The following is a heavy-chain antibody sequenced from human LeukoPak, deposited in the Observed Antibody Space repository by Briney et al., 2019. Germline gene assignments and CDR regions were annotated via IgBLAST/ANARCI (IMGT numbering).Heavy chain of an antibody. CDR2: LSGTGGST. Sequence: GGSLRLSCEASGFTFSRHAMSWVRQAPGKGLEWVSSLSGTGGSTYYADSVKGRLTVSRDNSRNMLYLEMNSLRAEDTAVYYCARDDFWSGYYPDYWGQGTLVTVSS. CDR1: GFTFSRHA. J-gene: IGHJ4*02. D-gene: IGHD3-3*01. CDR3: ARDDFWSGYYPDY. V-gene: IGHV3-23*01.